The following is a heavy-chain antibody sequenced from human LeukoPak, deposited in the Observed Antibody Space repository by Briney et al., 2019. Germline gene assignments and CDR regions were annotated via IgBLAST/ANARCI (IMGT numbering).Heavy chain of an antibody. CDR2: IYYSGST. D-gene: IGHD3-16*02. J-gene: IGHJ4*02. V-gene: IGHV4-59*12. CDR1: GGSISSYY. Sequence: TPSETLSLTCTVSGGSISSYYWSWIRQPPGKGLEWIGYIYYSGSTNYNPSLKSRVTMSVDTSKNQFSLKLSSVTAADTAVYYCARDSDYDYVWGSYRSVYDYWGQGTLVTVSS. CDR3: ARDSDYDYVWGSYRSVYDY.